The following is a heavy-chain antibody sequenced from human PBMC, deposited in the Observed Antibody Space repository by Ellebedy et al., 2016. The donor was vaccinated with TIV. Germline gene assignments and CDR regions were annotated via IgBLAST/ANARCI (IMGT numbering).Heavy chain of an antibody. J-gene: IGHJ4*02. CDR3: ARDTGSGLVAD. CDR1: GGSISSYY. V-gene: IGHV4-59*01. D-gene: IGHD2-15*01. Sequence: SETLSLTCTVSGGSISSYYWSWIRQPPGKGLEWIGYIYYSGSTNYNPSLKSRVTISVDTSKNQFSLKLSSVTAADTAVYYCARDTGSGLVADWGQGTLVTVSS. CDR2: IYYSGST.